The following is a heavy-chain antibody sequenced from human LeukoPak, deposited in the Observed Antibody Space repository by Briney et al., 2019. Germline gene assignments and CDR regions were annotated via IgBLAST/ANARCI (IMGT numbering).Heavy chain of an antibody. J-gene: IGHJ4*02. CDR2: LFNTANN. CDR1: GDSITNHY. CDR3: ASTQMYFDIWTGHHKYFHH. Sequence: NPSETLSLTCTVSGDSITNHYWNWIRHPPGKGLEWVGNLFNTANNDYKPSLKSRVTISIQTSKNQCSLKLSSVTAADTAVYHCASTQMYFDIWTGHHKYFHHWGQGILVTVSS. V-gene: IGHV4-59*11. D-gene: IGHD3-9*01.